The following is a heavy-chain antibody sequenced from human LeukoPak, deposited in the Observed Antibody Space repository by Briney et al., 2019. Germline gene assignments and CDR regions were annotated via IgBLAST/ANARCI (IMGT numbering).Heavy chain of an antibody. V-gene: IGHV6-1*01. CDR3: ARGNPRYFDY. Sequence: SQTLSLTCAISGGSVSSNSATWNWIRQSPSRGLEWLGRTYYRSKWYNDSAVSVKSRIIINADTSKNQFSLQLNSVTPEDTAVYYCARGNPRYFDYWGQGTLVTVSS. CDR1: GGSVSSNSAT. CDR2: TYYRSKWYN. J-gene: IGHJ4*02.